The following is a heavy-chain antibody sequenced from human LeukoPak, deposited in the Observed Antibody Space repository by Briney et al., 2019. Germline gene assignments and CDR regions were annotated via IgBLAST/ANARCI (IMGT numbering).Heavy chain of an antibody. D-gene: IGHD5-18*01. Sequence: ASVKVSCKASGYTFTSYYMHWVRQAPGQGLEWMGIINPSGGSTSYAQKFQGRVTMTRDMSTSTVYMELSSLRSEDTAVYYCARSGVGYSYGARDAFDIWGQGTMVTVSS. J-gene: IGHJ3*02. V-gene: IGHV1-46*01. CDR1: GYTFTSYY. CDR2: INPSGGST. CDR3: ARSGVGYSYGARDAFDI.